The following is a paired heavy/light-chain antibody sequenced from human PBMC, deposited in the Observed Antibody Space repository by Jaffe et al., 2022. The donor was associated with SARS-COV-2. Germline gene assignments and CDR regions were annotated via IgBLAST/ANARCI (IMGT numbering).Heavy chain of an antibody. V-gene: IGHV6-1*01. CDR2: TYYRSKWYN. Sequence: QVQLQQSGPGLVKPSQTLSLTCAISGDSVSSDSATWTWIRQSPSRGLEWLGRTYYRSKWYNDYATSVKSRININPDTSKNQFSLQLNSVTPEDTAVYFCAREGGTTTPTTLDYFYFYMDVWGNGTTVTVSS. D-gene: IGHD4-17*01. CDR3: AREGGTTTPTTLDYFYFYMDV. CDR1: GDSVSSDSAT. J-gene: IGHJ6*03.
Light chain of an antibody. CDR3: QQSYNTPRT. V-gene: IGKV1-39*01. J-gene: IGKJ2*01. Sequence: DIQMTQSPSSLSASVGDRVTITCRASQIIGTHLNWYQQRPGKAPALLIYDASSLQSGVPSRFSGSGSGTDFILTINNLQPEDFATYFCQQSYNTPRTFGQGTKLEIK. CDR2: DAS. CDR1: QIIGTH.